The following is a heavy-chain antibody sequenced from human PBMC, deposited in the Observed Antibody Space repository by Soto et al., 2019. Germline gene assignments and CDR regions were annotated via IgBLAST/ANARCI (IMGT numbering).Heavy chain of an antibody. CDR3: ARGEAIGVDP. Sequence: EEQLVESGGGLVQPGGSLRLSCAASGLTFSSYWMTWVRQAPGKGLEWVANIREDGGEKNYVDSVKGLFTIPRENAKNSLYLQMNSLRVEDTAVYYCARGEAIGVDPWGQGTLVTVSS. V-gene: IGHV3-7*01. J-gene: IGHJ5*02. D-gene: IGHD3-10*01. CDR2: IREDGGEK. CDR1: GLTFSSYW.